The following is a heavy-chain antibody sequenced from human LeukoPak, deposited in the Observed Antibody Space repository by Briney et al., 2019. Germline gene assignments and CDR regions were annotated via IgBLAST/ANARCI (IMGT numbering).Heavy chain of an antibody. J-gene: IGHJ4*02. CDR3: ARDFSSWQYYFDY. CDR2: ISSSSSYI. CDR1: GFTFSNYN. V-gene: IGHV3-21*01. Sequence: GGSLRLSCAASGFTFSNYNMNWVRQAPGKGLEWVSSISSSSSYIYYADSVKGRFTISRDNAKNSLYLQMNSLRAEDTAVYYCARDFSSWQYYFDYWGQGTLVTVSS. D-gene: IGHD6-13*01.